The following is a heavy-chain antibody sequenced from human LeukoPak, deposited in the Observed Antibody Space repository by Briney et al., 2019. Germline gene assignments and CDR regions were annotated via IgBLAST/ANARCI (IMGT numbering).Heavy chain of an antibody. CDR1: GFTFNSFF. V-gene: IGHV3-7*01. CDR3: VRDLGHSRHYFEY. J-gene: IGHJ4*02. Sequence: GGSLRLSCAASGFTFNSFFLNWVRLTPGREMEWLACISQDGSETFYMDSVRGRFTISRDNTKNSLYLQMDSLRAEDTAVYFCVRDLGHSRHYFEYWGQGALVTVSS. CDR2: ISQDGSET. D-gene: IGHD7-27*01.